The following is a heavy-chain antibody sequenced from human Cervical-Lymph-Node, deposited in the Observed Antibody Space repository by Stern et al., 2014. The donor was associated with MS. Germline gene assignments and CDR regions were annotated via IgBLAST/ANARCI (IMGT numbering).Heavy chain of an antibody. V-gene: IGHV1-18*04. J-gene: IGHJ5*02. CDR1: GYTFTSYG. CDR3: ARSSYCSSTSCFNWFDP. Sequence: QDQLVQSGAEVKKPGASVKVSCKASGYTFTSYGISWVRQAPGQGLEWMGWISAYNGNTNYAQKLQGRVTMTTDTSTSTAYMELRSLRSDDTAVYYCARSSYCSSTSCFNWFDPWGQGTLVTVSS. CDR2: ISAYNGNT. D-gene: IGHD2-2*01.